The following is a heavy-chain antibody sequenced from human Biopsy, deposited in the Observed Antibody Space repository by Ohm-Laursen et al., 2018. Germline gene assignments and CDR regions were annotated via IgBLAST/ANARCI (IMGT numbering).Heavy chain of an antibody. Sequence: ASVKVSCKSSGGTFTNYAISWVRQAPGQGLEWVGWINPNSGVTNYAQRFQGRVTMTRDTSISTAYMELSRLRSDDTAVYYCARGGYYYDSLAYYYWFDPWGQGTLVTVSS. J-gene: IGHJ5*02. CDR2: INPNSGVT. D-gene: IGHD3-22*01. CDR1: GGTFTNYA. V-gene: IGHV1-2*02. CDR3: ARGGYYYDSLAYYYWFDP.